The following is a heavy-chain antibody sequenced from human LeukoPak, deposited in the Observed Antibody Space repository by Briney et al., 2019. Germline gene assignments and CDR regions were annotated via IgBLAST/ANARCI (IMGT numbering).Heavy chain of an antibody. J-gene: IGHJ6*04. CDR2: MNPNSGNT. D-gene: IGHD3-10*01. Sequence: GASVKVSCKASGYTFTSYDINWVRQATGQGLEWMGWMNPNSGNTGYAQKFQGRVTMTRNTSISTAYMELSSLRSEDTAVYYCARDGAYYYGSGRRSPVSGDVWGKGTTVTVSS. V-gene: IGHV1-8*01. CDR3: ARDGAYYYGSGRRSPVSGDV. CDR1: GYTFTSYD.